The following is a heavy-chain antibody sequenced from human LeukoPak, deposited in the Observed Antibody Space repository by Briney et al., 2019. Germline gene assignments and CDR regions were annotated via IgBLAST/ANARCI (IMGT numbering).Heavy chain of an antibody. D-gene: IGHD1-1*01. J-gene: IGHJ6*03. CDR1: GGSISSYY. CDR2: IYYSGST. Sequence: SETLSLTCTVSGGSISSYYWSWIRQPPGKGLEWIGYIYYSGSTNYNPSLKSRVTISVDTSKNQFSLKLSSVTAADTAVYYCAKDAYNWNDGYYYYMDVWGKGTTVTVSS. V-gene: IGHV4-59*01. CDR3: AKDAYNWNDGYYYYMDV.